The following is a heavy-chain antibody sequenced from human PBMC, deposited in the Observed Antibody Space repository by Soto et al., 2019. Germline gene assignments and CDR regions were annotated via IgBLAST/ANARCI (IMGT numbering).Heavy chain of an antibody. CDR1: GYTFAGYC. V-gene: IGHV5-51*01. D-gene: IGHD3-3*01. CDR3: ARGGVSTRTFDY. CDR2: IYPSDSDT. Sequence: GEALHVSCKGSGYTFAGYCTAWLRQMPGKGLELMGIIYPSDSDTRYRPSFQGQVTISADKSISSAYLQWSSLRASDTAMYYCARGGVSTRTFDYWGQGTPFTVAS. J-gene: IGHJ4*02.